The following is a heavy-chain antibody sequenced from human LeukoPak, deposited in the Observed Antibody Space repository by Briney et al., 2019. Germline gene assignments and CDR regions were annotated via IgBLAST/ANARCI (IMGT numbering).Heavy chain of an antibody. Sequence: GGSRRLSCAASGFTFTSYTMNWVRQAPGRGLEWISYIMRTADVTSYADSVEGRFTISRDDAKNSLYLQMNSLRAEDTAVYYCTAYRVAGTSQVDYWGQGTLVTVSS. CDR3: TAYRVAGTSQVDY. CDR2: IMRTADVT. D-gene: IGHD2-15*01. CDR1: GFTFTSYT. V-gene: IGHV3-48*01. J-gene: IGHJ4*02.